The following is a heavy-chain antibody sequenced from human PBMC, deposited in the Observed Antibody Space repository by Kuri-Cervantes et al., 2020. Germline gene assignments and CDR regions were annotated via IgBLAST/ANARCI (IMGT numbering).Heavy chain of an antibody. V-gene: IGHV1-18*01. J-gene: IGHJ6*02. CDR1: GYTFTSYG. CDR2: ISAYNGNT. D-gene: IGHD1-26*01. Sequence: AAVQVSCKASGYTFTSYGISWVRQAPGQGLEWMGWISAYNGNTNYAQKLQGRVTITADESTSTAYMELSSLRSEDTAVYYCAKESVGGNYYYYGMDVWGQGTTVTVSS. CDR3: AKESVGGNYYYYGMDV.